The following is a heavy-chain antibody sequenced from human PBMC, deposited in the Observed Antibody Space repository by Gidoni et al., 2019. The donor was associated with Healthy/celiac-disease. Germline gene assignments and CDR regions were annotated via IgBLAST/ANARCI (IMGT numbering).Heavy chain of an antibody. J-gene: IGHJ6*03. V-gene: IGHV4-61*02. D-gene: IGHD6-19*01. CDR2: IYTSGST. Sequence: QVQLQESGPGLVKPSQTLSLTCTVSGGSISSGSYYWSWIRQPAGKGLEWIGRIYTSGSTNYNPSLKSRVTISVDTSKNQFSLKLSSVTAADTAVYYCARASAYYYYYYMDVWGKGTTVTVSS. CDR3: ARASAYYYYYYMDV. CDR1: GGSISSGSYY.